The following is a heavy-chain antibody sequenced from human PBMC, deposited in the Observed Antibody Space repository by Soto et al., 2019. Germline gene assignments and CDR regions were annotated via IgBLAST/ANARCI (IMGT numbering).Heavy chain of an antibody. V-gene: IGHV1-69*01. J-gene: IGHJ5*02. CDR2: IIPFSGAA. Sequence: QVQLVQSGAEVKKPGSSVKVSCKPFGGTLSSYAITWMRQAPGQGLEWMGGIIPFSGAANYAQKFQGRVTIIADESTNTAYMALSSLRSEDTAVYFCARVWVTTVTAWFDLWGQGTLVTVSS. CDR1: GGTLSSYA. D-gene: IGHD4-17*01. CDR3: ARVWVTTVTAWFDL.